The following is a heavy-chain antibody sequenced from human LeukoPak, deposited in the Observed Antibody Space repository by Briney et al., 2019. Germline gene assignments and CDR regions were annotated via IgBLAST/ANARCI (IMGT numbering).Heavy chain of an antibody. CDR2: ISGSGGST. Sequence: GGSLRLSCAASGFTFSSYAMSWVRQAPGKGLEWVSAISGSGGSTYYADSVKGRFTISRDNSKNTLYLQMNSLRAEDTAVYYCARDDEAASAFDIWGQGTMVTVSS. J-gene: IGHJ3*02. CDR3: ARDDEAASAFDI. CDR1: GFTFSSYA. D-gene: IGHD6-13*01. V-gene: IGHV3-23*01.